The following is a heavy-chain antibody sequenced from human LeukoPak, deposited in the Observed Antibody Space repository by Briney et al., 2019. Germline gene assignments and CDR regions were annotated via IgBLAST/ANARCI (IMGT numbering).Heavy chain of an antibody. CDR2: MYHGGST. CDR1: FYSISSGYY. D-gene: IGHD2-15*01. J-gene: IGHJ4*02. V-gene: IGHV4-38-2*02. CDR3: ARGGGSYYHDY. Sequence: SETLSLTCTVSFYSISSGYYWVWIRQPPGKGLEWIGSMYHGGSTYYTPSLKSRVTMSLDTSKNQFSLKLSSVTAADTAVYYCARGGGSYYHDYWGQGTLVTVSS.